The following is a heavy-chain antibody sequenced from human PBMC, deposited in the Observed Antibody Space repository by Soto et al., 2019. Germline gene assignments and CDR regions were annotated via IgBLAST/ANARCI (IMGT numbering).Heavy chain of an antibody. J-gene: IGHJ5*02. D-gene: IGHD3-3*01. Sequence: SETLSLTCTVFGGSISSYYWSWIRQPPGKGLEWIGYIYYSGSTNYNPSLKSRVTISVDTSKNQFSLKLSSVTAADTAVYYCAREFFGAGNWFDPWGQGTLVTVSS. CDR1: GGSISSYY. V-gene: IGHV4-59*01. CDR2: IYYSGST. CDR3: AREFFGAGNWFDP.